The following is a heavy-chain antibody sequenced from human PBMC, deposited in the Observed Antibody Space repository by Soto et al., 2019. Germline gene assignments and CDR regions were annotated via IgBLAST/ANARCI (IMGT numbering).Heavy chain of an antibody. CDR2: ISGSGGST. J-gene: IGHJ6*02. CDR3: ARGGTGSYIYYYYYGMDV. Sequence: PGGSLRLSCAASGFTFSSYAISWVRQAPGKGLEWVSAISGSGGSTYYADSVKGRFTISRDNSKNTLYLQMNSLRAEDTAVYYCARGGTGSYIYYYYYGMDVWGQGTTVTVSS. CDR1: GFTFSSYA. D-gene: IGHD1-26*01. V-gene: IGHV3-23*01.